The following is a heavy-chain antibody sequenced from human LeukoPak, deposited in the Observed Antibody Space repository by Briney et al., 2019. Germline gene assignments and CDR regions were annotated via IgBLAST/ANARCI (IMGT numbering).Heavy chain of an antibody. Sequence: PSETLSLTCTVSGGSVSSGSYYWSWIRQPPGKGLEWIGYIYYSGSTNYNPSLKSRVTISVDTSKNQFSLKLSSVTAADTAVYYCARGHPRRIAAAGNLGYWGQGTLVTVSS. J-gene: IGHJ4*02. D-gene: IGHD6-13*01. V-gene: IGHV4-61*01. CDR1: GGSVSSGSYY. CDR2: IYYSGST. CDR3: ARGHPRRIAAAGNLGY.